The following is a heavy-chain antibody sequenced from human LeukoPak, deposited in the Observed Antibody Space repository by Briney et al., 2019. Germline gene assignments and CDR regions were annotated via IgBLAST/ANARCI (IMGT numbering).Heavy chain of an antibody. Sequence: ASVKVSCKASGGTFSSYAISWVRQAPGQGLEWMGRNIPIFGTANYAQKFQGRVTITTDESTGTAYMELSSLRSEDTAVYYCARDPTYESSGYYYYYMDVGGKGPRVPVSS. J-gene: IGHJ6*03. CDR1: GGTFSSYA. D-gene: IGHD5-12*01. CDR2: NIPIFGTA. V-gene: IGHV1-69*05. CDR3: ARDPTYESSGYYYYYMDV.